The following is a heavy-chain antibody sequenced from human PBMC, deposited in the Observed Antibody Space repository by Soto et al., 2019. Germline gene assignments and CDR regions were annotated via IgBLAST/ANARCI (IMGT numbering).Heavy chain of an antibody. D-gene: IGHD3-22*01. CDR1: GFTFTNYA. J-gene: IGHJ4*02. CDR3: AKGGWTYWSDTSAYSALDH. CDR2: ISSSGDWT. Sequence: GGSLRLSCAASGFTFTNYAMSWVRQAPGKGLEWVSAISSSGDWTYYADSVKGRFTISRDNSKNTLSLQMISLRAEDTAVYYCAKGGWTYWSDTSAYSALDHWAQGTLVTVSS. V-gene: IGHV3-23*01.